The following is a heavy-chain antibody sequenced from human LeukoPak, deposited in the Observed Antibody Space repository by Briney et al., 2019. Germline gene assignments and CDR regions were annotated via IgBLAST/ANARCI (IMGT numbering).Heavy chain of an antibody. Sequence: PGGSLRLSCAASGITFSSYAMSWVRQAPGQGLEWVSAISGSGASTYYADSVKGRFTISRDISKNALYLQMHSLRAEDTAVFYCARIVYSSSSWRFDYWGQGTLVTVSS. J-gene: IGHJ4*02. CDR3: ARIVYSSSSWRFDY. D-gene: IGHD6-6*01. V-gene: IGHV3-23*01. CDR1: GITFSSYA. CDR2: ISGSGAST.